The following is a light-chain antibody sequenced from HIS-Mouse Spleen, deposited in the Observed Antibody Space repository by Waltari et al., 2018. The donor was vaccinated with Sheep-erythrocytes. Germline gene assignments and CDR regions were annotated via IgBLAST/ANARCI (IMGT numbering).Light chain of an antibody. J-gene: IGKJ3*01. CDR1: QGISSY. V-gene: IGKV1D-8*02. Sequence: AIWMTQSPSLLSASTGDRVTISWRMRQGISSYLAWYQQKPGKAPELLIYAATTLQRGCPSRFSGSGSGTDFTRTISCLQSGDCATYYCQQYYSFPVTFGPGTKVDIK. CDR3: QQYYSFPVT. CDR2: AAT.